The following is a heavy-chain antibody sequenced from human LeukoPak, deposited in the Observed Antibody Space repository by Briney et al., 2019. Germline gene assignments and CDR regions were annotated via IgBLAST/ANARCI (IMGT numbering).Heavy chain of an antibody. CDR2: IYYSGT. CDR3: ARGGIAAAGMSWFDP. Sequence: SETLSLTCTVSGGSISSYYWSWIRQPPGKGLEWIGYIYYSGTNYNPSLKSRVTISVDKSKNQFSLKLSSVTAADTAVYYCARGGIAAAGMSWFDPWGQGTLVTVSS. CDR1: GGSISSYY. D-gene: IGHD6-13*01. V-gene: IGHV4-59*12. J-gene: IGHJ5*02.